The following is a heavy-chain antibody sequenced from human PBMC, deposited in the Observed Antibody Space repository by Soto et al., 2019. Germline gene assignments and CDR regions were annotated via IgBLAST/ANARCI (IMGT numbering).Heavy chain of an antibody. CDR1: GFTFSNYW. Sequence: PGGSLRLSCAASGFTFSNYWMNWVRQAPGKGLEWVGNIKQDGSEKKYVDSVKGRFTISRDNAKNSLYLQMNSLRAEDTAVYYCVSSSMIPFGGFIVTSAFDFWGQGTMVTVS. J-gene: IGHJ3*01. V-gene: IGHV3-7*01. CDR2: IKQDGSEK. D-gene: IGHD3-16*02. CDR3: VSSSMIPFGGFIVTSAFDF.